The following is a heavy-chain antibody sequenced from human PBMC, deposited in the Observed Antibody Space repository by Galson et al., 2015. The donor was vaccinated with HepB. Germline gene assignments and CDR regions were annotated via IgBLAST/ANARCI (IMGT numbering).Heavy chain of an antibody. CDR1: GGSISSGDYY. Sequence: QMQLQESGPGLVKPSETLSLTCTVSGGSISSGDYYWSWIRQPPGKGLEWIGYIYYSGSTYYNPSLKSRVTISVDTSKNQFSLKLSSVTAADTAVYYCAREIAVAGSVFDYWGQGTLVTVSS. CDR2: IYYSGST. D-gene: IGHD6-19*01. V-gene: IGHV4-30-4*01. CDR3: AREIAVAGSVFDY. J-gene: IGHJ4*02.